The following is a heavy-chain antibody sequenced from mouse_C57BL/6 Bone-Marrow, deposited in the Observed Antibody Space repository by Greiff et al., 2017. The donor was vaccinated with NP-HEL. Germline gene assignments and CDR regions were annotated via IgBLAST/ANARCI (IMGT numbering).Heavy chain of an antibody. Sequence: VQLKQSGPELVKPGASVKISCKASGYSFTDYNMNWVKQSNGKSLEWIGVINPNYGTTSYNQKFKGKATLTVDQSSSTAYMQLNSLTSEDSAVYYCANTVVAPYYYAMDYWGQGTSVTVSS. CDR1: GYSFTDYN. J-gene: IGHJ4*01. CDR2: INPNYGTT. CDR3: ANTVVAPYYYAMDY. V-gene: IGHV1-39*01. D-gene: IGHD1-1*01.